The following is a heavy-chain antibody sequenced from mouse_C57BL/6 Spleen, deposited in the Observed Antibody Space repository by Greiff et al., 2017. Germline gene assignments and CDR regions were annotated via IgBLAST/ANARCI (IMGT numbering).Heavy chain of an antibody. J-gene: IGHJ1*03. D-gene: IGHD2-4*01. CDR2: ISYDGSN. CDR3: ASYYDDDGDWYFDV. CDR1: GYSITSGYY. V-gene: IGHV3-6*01. Sequence: EVQLQQSGPGLVKPSQSLSFTCSVTGYSITSGYYSNWIRQFPGNKLEWMGYISYDGSNNYNPSLKYPISITRDTSKKQFFLKLNSVATEDTATYSCASYYDDDGDWYFDVWGTGTTVTVSS.